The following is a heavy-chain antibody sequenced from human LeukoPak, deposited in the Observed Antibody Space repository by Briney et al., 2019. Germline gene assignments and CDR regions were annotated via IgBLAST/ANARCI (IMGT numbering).Heavy chain of an antibody. CDR3: ARVPPHYYDSSGYYKGEVNWFDP. Sequence: ASVKVSCKASGYTFTGYYMHRVRQAPGQGLEWMGRINPNSGGTNYAQKFQGRVTMTRDTSISTAYMELSRLRSDDTAVYYCARVPPHYYDSSGYYKGEVNWFDPWGQGTLVTVSS. V-gene: IGHV1-2*06. D-gene: IGHD3-22*01. CDR1: GYTFTGYY. CDR2: INPNSGGT. J-gene: IGHJ5*02.